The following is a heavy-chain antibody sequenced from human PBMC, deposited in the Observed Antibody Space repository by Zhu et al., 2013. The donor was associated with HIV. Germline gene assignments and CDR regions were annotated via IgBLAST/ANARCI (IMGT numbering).Heavy chain of an antibody. CDR3: TTGGIPYNMDV. J-gene: IGHJ6*02. V-gene: IGHV1-69-2*01. CDR1: GYTFTDYC. D-gene: IGHD1-1*01. CDR2: VDPEDGET. Sequence: VQLVQSGAEVKKPGASVKVSCKASGYTFTDYCMHWVQQAPGKGLEWMGLVDPEDGETIYAEKFQGRVTITADTSTDTAYMELSSLRSEDTAVYYCTTGGIPYNMDVWGQGTTVTVSS.